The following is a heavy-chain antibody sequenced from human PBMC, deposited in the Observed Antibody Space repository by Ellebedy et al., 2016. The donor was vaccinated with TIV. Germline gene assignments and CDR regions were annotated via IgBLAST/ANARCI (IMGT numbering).Heavy chain of an antibody. Sequence: SETLSLTCTASGGSISSSTYYWGWIRQPPGKGLEWIGSIYYGGPTYYNPSLRSRLSISLDTSEKQFSLKMNSLTAADTAVYFCAAQSRDYVWDGDHWGQGTLVTVSS. CDR2: IYYGGPT. V-gene: IGHV4-39*07. D-gene: IGHD3-16*01. CDR3: AAQSRDYVWDGDH. CDR1: GGSISSSTYY. J-gene: IGHJ4*02.